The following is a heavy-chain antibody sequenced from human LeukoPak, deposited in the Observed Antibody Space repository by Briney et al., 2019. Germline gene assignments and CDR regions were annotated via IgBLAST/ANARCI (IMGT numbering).Heavy chain of an antibody. CDR1: GYTFTGYY. CDR3: ARGGPNSSSWYWVY. D-gene: IGHD6-13*01. J-gene: IGHJ4*02. Sequence: ASVRVSCKASGYTFTGYYMHWVRQAPGQGLEWMGWINPNSGGTNYAQKFQGRVTMTRDTSISTAYMELSRLRSDDTAVYYCARGGPNSSSWYWVYWGQGTLVTVSS. CDR2: INPNSGGT. V-gene: IGHV1-2*02.